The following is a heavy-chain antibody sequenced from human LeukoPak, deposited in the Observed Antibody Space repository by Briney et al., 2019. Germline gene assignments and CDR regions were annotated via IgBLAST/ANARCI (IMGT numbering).Heavy chain of an antibody. CDR2: INPKSGDT. CDR3: AKGGPVIRGPGVLIVPVFDH. Sequence: ASVKVSCKASGHTLSDNWLHWMRQAPGHGPEWMGSINPKSGDTDLAQRFQGRLTMTRETSINTGYMEVSRLTSDDTAVYYCAKGGPVIRGPGVLIVPVFDHWGQGTLVTVSS. CDR1: GHTLSDNW. D-gene: IGHD3-3*01. J-gene: IGHJ4*02. V-gene: IGHV1-2*02.